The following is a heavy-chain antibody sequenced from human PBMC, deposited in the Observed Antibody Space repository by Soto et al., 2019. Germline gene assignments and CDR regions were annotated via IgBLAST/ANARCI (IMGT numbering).Heavy chain of an antibody. D-gene: IGHD3-16*01. V-gene: IGHV2-5*02. J-gene: IGHJ3*01. CDR1: GFSFTADGVG. Sequence: QITLKESGPTLVKPTQTLTLTCIFSGFSFTADGVGVGWIRQPSGKALEWLALIYWDDDARYRASLKSRLTITKDSSKNQVVLTMTNMDPVDTATYYCAHAFGGTSWPNDAFDVWGQGTVVTVSS. CDR3: AHAFGGTSWPNDAFDV. CDR2: IYWDDDA.